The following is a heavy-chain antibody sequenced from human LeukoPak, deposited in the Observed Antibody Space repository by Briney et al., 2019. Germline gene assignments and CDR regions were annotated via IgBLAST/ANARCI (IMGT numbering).Heavy chain of an antibody. J-gene: IGHJ5*02. CDR1: GFTFSSYW. CDR3: ARETVDYDFWSGRNNWFDP. D-gene: IGHD3-3*01. Sequence: GGSLRLSCAASGFTFSSYWMHWVRQAPGKGLVWVSRINSDGSSTSYADSVKGRFTISRDNAKNTLYLQMNSLRAEDTAVYYCARETVDYDFWSGRNNWFDPWGQGTLVTVSS. CDR2: INSDGSST. V-gene: IGHV3-74*01.